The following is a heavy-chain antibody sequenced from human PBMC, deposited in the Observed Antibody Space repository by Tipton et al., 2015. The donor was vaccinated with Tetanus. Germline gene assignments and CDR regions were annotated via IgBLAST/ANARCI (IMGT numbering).Heavy chain of an antibody. CDR1: GGLITTGGYS. Sequence: TLSLTCALSGGLITTGGYSWGWIRQTPGQGLEWIGHIRDNGNSYANPSLSGRVAMSVDTRKNQFSLNLTSMSVADTATYYCARGTFHAFDFWGQGVKVTVSS. CDR2: IRDNGNS. CDR3: ARGTFHAFDF. D-gene: IGHD2/OR15-2a*01. J-gene: IGHJ3*01. V-gene: IGHV4-30-2*05.